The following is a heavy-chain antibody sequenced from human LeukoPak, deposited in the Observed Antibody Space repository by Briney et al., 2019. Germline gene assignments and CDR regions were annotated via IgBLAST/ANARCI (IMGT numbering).Heavy chain of an antibody. D-gene: IGHD6-13*01. CDR2: IYPYTGNT. CDR1: GYTFINYG. V-gene: IGHV1-18*01. J-gene: IGHJ5*01. Sequence: ASVKVSCKASGYTFINYGISWVRQAPGQGLEWMGWIYPYTGNTNYAQMVQGRVTMTTDTSTGTAYMELTSLTSDDTAVYYCARGGQQLVWFGSWGQGTLVTVSS. CDR3: ARGGQQLVWFGS.